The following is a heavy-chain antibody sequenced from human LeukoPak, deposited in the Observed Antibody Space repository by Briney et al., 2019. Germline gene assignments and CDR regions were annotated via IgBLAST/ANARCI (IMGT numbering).Heavy chain of an antibody. J-gene: IGHJ4*02. CDR3: VRDLILVWTPGDDFDF. D-gene: IGHD3-16*01. V-gene: IGHV3-74*01. Sequence: GGSLRLSCAASGFTFSGYWMHWVRQAPGKGLEWVSRINEDASIIIYADSVKGRFIISRDNTKNSLYLQMNSLRAEDTAVYYCVRDLILVWTPGDDFDFWGQGTLVTVSS. CDR1: GFTFSGYW. CDR2: INEDASII.